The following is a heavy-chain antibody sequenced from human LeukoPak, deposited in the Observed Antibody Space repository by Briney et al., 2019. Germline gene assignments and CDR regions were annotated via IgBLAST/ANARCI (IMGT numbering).Heavy chain of an antibody. CDR1: GFTFSSYA. CDR3: AKEGAMVRGAIPPDY. Sequence: GGSLRLSCSASGFTFSSYAMHWVRQAPGKGLEYVSAISSNGGSTYYADSVKGRFTITRDNSKNTLYLQMSSLRAEDTAVYYCAKEGAMVRGAIPPDYWGQGTLVTVSS. CDR2: ISSNGGST. V-gene: IGHV3-64D*06. J-gene: IGHJ4*02. D-gene: IGHD3-10*01.